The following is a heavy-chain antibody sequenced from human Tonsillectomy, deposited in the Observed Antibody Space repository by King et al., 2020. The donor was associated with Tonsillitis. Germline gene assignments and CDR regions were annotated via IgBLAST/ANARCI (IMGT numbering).Heavy chain of an antibody. D-gene: IGHD6-19*01. J-gene: IGHJ4*02. V-gene: IGHV2-5*02. Sequence: TLKESGPTLVKPTQTLTLTCTFSGFSLSTSGVGVGWIRQPPGKALEWLALIYWDDDKRYSPSLKSRLTITKDTSKNQVVLTMTNMDPVDTATYYCARTPGSGWILWYDYWGQGTLVTVSS. CDR2: IYWDDDK. CDR3: ARTPGSGWILWYDY. CDR1: GFSLSTSGVG.